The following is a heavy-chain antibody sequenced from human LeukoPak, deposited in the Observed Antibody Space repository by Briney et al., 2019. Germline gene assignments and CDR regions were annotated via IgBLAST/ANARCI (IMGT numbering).Heavy chain of an antibody. CDR2: ISGSGGST. D-gene: IGHD2-15*01. CDR1: GFTFSSYA. J-gene: IGHJ6*02. V-gene: IGHV3-23*01. CDR3: ARDPGCSGGSCPVARYYYGMDV. Sequence: PGGSLRLSCAASGFTFSSYAMSWVRQAPGKGLEWVSAISGSGGSTYYADSVKGRFTISRDNAKNSLYLQMNSLRAEDTAVYYCARDPGCSGGSCPVARYYYGMDVWGQGTTVTVSS.